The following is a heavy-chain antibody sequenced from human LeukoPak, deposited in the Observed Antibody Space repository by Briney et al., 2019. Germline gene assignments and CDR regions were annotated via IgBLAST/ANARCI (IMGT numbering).Heavy chain of an antibody. Sequence: PSETLSLTCAVYGGSFSGYYWNWIRQPPGKGLEWIGEINHSGSTNYNPSLKSRVTISVDTSKNQLSLELSSVTAADTAVYYCAIPGYSSGWPFDFWGQGTLVTVSS. CDR2: INHSGST. CDR1: GGSFSGYY. D-gene: IGHD6-19*01. CDR3: AIPGYSSGWPFDF. J-gene: IGHJ4*02. V-gene: IGHV4-34*01.